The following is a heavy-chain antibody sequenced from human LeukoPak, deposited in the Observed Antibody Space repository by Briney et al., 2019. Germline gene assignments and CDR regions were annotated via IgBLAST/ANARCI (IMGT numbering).Heavy chain of an antibody. J-gene: IGHJ4*02. Sequence: GGSLRLSCAASGFTFSSHWMHWVRQAPGKGRVWVSRINSVGSRTDYADSVKGRFTISRDNARNTLYLQMNSLRAEDTAVYYCTSDTVDTTLGIDYWGQGTLVTVSS. D-gene: IGHD5-18*01. CDR3: TSDTVDTTLGIDY. V-gene: IGHV3-74*01. CDR2: INSVGSRT. CDR1: GFTFSSHW.